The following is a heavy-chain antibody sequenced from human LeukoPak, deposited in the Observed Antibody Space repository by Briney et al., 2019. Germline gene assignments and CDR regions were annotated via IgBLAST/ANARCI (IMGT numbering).Heavy chain of an antibody. CDR2: INADGSAT. Sequence: GGSLRLSCAASGFTFSSHWMHWVRQAPEKGLVGVSHINADGSATYYAASVKGRFTISRGNARNTLYLQMHSLTAEDTGVYYCVRGALRDCSYTSCTRGNWFDPWGQGTLVTVSS. CDR1: GFTFSSHW. J-gene: IGHJ5*02. CDR3: VRGALRDCSYTSCTRGNWFDP. D-gene: IGHD2-2*01. V-gene: IGHV3-74*01.